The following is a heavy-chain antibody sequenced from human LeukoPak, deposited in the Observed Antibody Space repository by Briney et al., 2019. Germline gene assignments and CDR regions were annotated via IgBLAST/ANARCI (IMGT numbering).Heavy chain of an antibody. D-gene: IGHD3-10*01. J-gene: IGHJ4*02. CDR2: ISSSGSTI. CDR1: GFTFSSYG. V-gene: IGHV3-48*04. Sequence: GRSLRLSCAASGFTFSSYGMHWVRQAPGKGLEWVSYISSSGSTIYYADSVKGRFTISRDNAKNSLYLQMNSLRAEDTAVYYCARSWVYGSGSYWGQGTLVTVSS. CDR3: ARSWVYGSGSY.